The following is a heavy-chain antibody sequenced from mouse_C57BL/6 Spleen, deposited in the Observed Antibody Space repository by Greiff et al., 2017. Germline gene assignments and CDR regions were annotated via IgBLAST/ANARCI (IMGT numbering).Heavy chain of an antibody. Sequence: EVQLQQSGPGLVKPSQSLSLTCSVTGYSITGGYYWTWIRQFPGNKLEWMGYISYDGSNNYNPSFKNRISVTRDTSKNQLFLKLNSVTTEDTASYYRASLTGTDYFDYWGQGTTLTVSS. CDR2: ISYDGSN. CDR3: ASLTGTDYFDY. D-gene: IGHD4-1*01. CDR1: GYSITGGYY. J-gene: IGHJ2*01. V-gene: IGHV3-6*01.